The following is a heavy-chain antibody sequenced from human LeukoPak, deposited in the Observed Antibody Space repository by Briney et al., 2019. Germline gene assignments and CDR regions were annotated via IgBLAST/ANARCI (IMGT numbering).Heavy chain of an antibody. V-gene: IGHV4-59*01. D-gene: IGHD2-2*01. CDR2: IYYSGRT. CDR3: ARDGRIRGYCSSSCHSVDAFDI. J-gene: IGHJ3*02. CDR1: GGSISTNY. Sequence: SETLSLTCTVFGGSISTNYWSWIRQPPGKGLEWIGYIYYSGRTNYNPSLKSRVTISIDTSKNQFSLELSSVTAADTAVYYCARDGRIRGYCSSSCHSVDAFDIWGQGTMVTVSS.